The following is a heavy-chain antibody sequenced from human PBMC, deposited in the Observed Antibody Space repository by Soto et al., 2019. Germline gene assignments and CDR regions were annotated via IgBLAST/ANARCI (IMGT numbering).Heavy chain of an antibody. D-gene: IGHD3-3*01. V-gene: IGHV1-46*01. CDR1: GYTFTSYY. CDR3: AGEPSITIFGVVIRDYGMDV. Sequence: ASVKVSCKASGYTFTSYYMHWVRQAPGQGLEWMGIINPSGGSTSYAQKFQGRVTMTRDTSTSTVYMELSSLRSEDTAVYYCAGEPSITIFGVVIRDYGMDVWGQGTTVTVSS. CDR2: INPSGGST. J-gene: IGHJ6*02.